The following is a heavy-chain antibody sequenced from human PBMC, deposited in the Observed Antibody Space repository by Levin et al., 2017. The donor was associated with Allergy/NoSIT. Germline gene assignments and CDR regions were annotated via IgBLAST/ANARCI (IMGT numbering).Heavy chain of an antibody. Sequence: GGSLRLSCAASGITFSNAWMSWARQAPGKGLEWVGRIKSKADGGTTEYAAPVKGRFTISRDDSKNTLYLQMNSLKTEDTAVYFCTTYSSSWYYFDYWGQGNLVTVSS. CDR3: TTYSSSWYYFDY. D-gene: IGHD6-13*01. V-gene: IGHV3-15*01. CDR1: GITFSNAW. CDR2: IKSKADGGTT. J-gene: IGHJ4*02.